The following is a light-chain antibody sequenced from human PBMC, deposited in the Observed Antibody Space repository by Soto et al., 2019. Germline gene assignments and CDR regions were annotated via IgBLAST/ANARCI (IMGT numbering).Light chain of an antibody. J-gene: IGLJ2*01. CDR2: EVT. CDR1: SSDVGGYNY. CDR3: TSYTSSSTPVV. Sequence: QSALTQPASVSGSPGQSITISCTGTSSDVGGYNYVSWYQQHPGKAPELMIYEVTNRPSGVSNRFSGSKSANTASLTISGLQAEDEADYYCTSYTSSSTPVVFGGGTKVTVL. V-gene: IGLV2-14*01.